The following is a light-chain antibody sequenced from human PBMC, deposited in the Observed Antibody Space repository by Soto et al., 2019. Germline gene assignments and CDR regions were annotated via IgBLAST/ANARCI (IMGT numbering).Light chain of an antibody. CDR3: SSYTSSSTLGVV. CDR1: SSDVGGYNY. J-gene: IGLJ2*01. Sequence: QSALTQPASVSGSPGQSITISFTGTSSDVGGYNYVSWYQQHPGKAPKLMIYDVSNRPSGVSNRFSGSKSGNTASLTISGLQAEDEAEYYCSSYTSSSTLGVVFGGGTKLTVL. CDR2: DVS. V-gene: IGLV2-14*01.